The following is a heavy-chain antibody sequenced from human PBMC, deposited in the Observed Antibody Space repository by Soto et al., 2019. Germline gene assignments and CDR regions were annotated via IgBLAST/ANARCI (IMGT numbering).Heavy chain of an antibody. CDR1: GYTFTGYY. Sequence: ASVKVSCKASGYTFTGYYMHWVRQAPGQGLEWMGWINPNSGGTNYAQKFQGRVTMTRDTSISTAYMELSSLRSEDTAVYYCVDGYNSGYYGMDVWGQGTTVTVSS. CDR3: VDGYNSGYYGMDV. D-gene: IGHD5-12*01. J-gene: IGHJ6*02. V-gene: IGHV1-2*02. CDR2: INPNSGGT.